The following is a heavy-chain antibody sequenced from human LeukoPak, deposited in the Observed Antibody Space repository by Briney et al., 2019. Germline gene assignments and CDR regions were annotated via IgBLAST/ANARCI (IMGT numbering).Heavy chain of an antibody. V-gene: IGHV4-38-2*01. CDR1: GYSINSGYY. CDR2: IYHSGTT. Sequence: SETLSLTCAVSGYSINSGYYWGWFRQPPGKGLEWIGSIYHSGTTYYNPSLKRRVTISVDTSKNQFSMKLSSVTAADTAVYYCARLKSFSGYFGVFDIWGQGTMVTVSS. D-gene: IGHD4-17*01. J-gene: IGHJ3*02. CDR3: ARLKSFSGYFGVFDI.